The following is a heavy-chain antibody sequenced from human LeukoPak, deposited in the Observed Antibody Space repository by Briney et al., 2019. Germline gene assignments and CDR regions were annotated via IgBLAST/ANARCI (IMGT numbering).Heavy chain of an antibody. CDR2: VTGGADTT. CDR3: AKGLSMESRLAL. Sequence: GGSLRLSCAASGFTCASYSIYWVRQAPGKGLEWVSGVTGGADTTYYADSVKGRFTISRDNSKNTVYLQMSSLRAEDAAVYYCAKGLSMESRLALWGQGTLVTVSS. J-gene: IGHJ5*02. V-gene: IGHV3-23*01. D-gene: IGHD1-1*01. CDR1: GFTCASYS.